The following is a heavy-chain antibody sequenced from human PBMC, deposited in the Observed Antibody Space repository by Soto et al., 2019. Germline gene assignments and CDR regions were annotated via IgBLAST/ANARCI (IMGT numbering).Heavy chain of an antibody. J-gene: IGHJ4*02. D-gene: IGHD6-13*01. CDR3: ARGSYISSWYSLDY. Sequence: ASVKVSCKASGYTFTSYGISWVRQAPGQGLEWMGWISAHNRNTDYAQKFQGRVTMTTDTSTSTASMELRSLRSDDTAVYYCARGSYISSWYSLDYWGQGTLVTVSS. V-gene: IGHV1-18*04. CDR1: GYTFTSYG. CDR2: ISAHNRNT.